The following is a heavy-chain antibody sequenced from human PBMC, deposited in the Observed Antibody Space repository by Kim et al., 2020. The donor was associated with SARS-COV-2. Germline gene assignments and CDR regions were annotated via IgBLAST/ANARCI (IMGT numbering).Heavy chain of an antibody. D-gene: IGHD1-26*01. V-gene: IGHV3-30*04. CDR1: GFTFSSYA. CDR3: ARAGGGSYSSWFDP. J-gene: IGHJ5*02. Sequence: GGSLRLSCAASGFTFSSYAMHWVRQAPGKGLEWVAVISYDGSNKYYADSVKGRFTISRDNSKNTLYLQMNSLRAEDTAVYYCARAGGGSYSSWFDPWGQG. CDR2: ISYDGSNK.